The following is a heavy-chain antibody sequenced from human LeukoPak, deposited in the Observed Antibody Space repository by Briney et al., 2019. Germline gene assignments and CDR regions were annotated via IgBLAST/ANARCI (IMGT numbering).Heavy chain of an antibody. CDR1: GYTFTGYY. D-gene: IGHD3-3*01. V-gene: IGHV1-2*02. Sequence: ASVKVSCKASGYTFTGYYMHWVRQAPGQGLEWMGWINPNSGGTNYAQKFQGRVTMTRDTSISTAYMELSRLRSDDTAVYYCARDSDFWSGRYMDVWGKGTTVTVSS. CDR2: INPNSGGT. CDR3: ARDSDFWSGRYMDV. J-gene: IGHJ6*03.